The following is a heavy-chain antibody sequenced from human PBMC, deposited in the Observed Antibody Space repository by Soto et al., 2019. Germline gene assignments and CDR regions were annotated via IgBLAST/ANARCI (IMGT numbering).Heavy chain of an antibody. J-gene: IGHJ6*03. CDR1: GYTFTSYG. CDR3: ARPGAMVRGVMLGDYCYYYMDV. CDR2: ISAYNGNT. V-gene: IGHV1-18*01. D-gene: IGHD3-10*01. Sequence: ASVKVSCKASGYTFTSYGISWVRQAPGQGLEWMGWISAYNGNTNYAQKLQGRVTMTTDTSTSTAYMELRSLRSDDTAVYYCARPGAMVRGVMLGDYCYYYMDVWGKGTTVTVSS.